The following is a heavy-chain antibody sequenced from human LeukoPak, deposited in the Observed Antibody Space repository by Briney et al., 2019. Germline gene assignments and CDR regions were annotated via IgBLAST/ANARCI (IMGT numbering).Heavy chain of an antibody. Sequence: GASVKVSCKASGYTFTGYYMHWVRQAPGQGLEWMGWINPNSGGTNYAQKCQGRVTMTRDTSISTAYMELSRLRSDDTAVYYCAALEMATTDAFDIWGQGTMVTVSS. V-gene: IGHV1-2*02. D-gene: IGHD5-24*01. J-gene: IGHJ3*02. CDR1: GYTFTGYY. CDR3: AALEMATTDAFDI. CDR2: INPNSGGT.